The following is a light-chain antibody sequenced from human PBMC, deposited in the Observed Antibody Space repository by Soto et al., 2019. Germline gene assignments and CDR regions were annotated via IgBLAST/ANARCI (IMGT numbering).Light chain of an antibody. CDR3: QQADSFPLT. CDR1: QGISNW. V-gene: IGKV1-12*01. Sequence: DIQMTQSPASVSASVGDRVTITCRASQGISNWLAWYQQKPGKDPKLLIYTDSTFQSGVPSRFTGSGSATDFTLTISSLQPEDFASYYCQQADSFPLTFGGGTKVEI. CDR2: TDS. J-gene: IGKJ4*01.